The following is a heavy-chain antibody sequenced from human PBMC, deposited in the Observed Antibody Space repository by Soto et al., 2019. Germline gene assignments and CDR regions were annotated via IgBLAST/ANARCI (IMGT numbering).Heavy chain of an antibody. D-gene: IGHD3-3*01. CDR1: GFTFSSYA. V-gene: IGHV3-23*01. CDR3: AKVCYDFWSGYYPFDY. Sequence: PXGSLRLSCAASGFTFSSYAMSWVRQAPGEGLEWVSAISGSGGSTYYADSVKGRFTISRDNSKNTLYLQMNSLRAEDTAVYYCAKVCYDFWSGYYPFDYWGQGTLVTVSS. J-gene: IGHJ4*02. CDR2: ISGSGGST.